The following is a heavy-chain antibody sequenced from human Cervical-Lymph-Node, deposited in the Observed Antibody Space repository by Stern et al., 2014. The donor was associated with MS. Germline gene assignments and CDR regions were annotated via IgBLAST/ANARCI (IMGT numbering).Heavy chain of an antibody. CDR1: SGSFSGYF. CDR2: INHSGST. J-gene: IGHJ4*02. D-gene: IGHD6-13*01. Sequence: QVQLQQWGAGLLKPSDTLSLTCAVYSGSFSGYFWTWIRQPSGKGLEWIGEINHSGSTNYNPSLKSRVTISVDTSKNQFSLKLRSVTAADTAVYYCASREQTKTWYRDHWGRGTLVTVSS. V-gene: IGHV4-34*01. CDR3: ASREQTKTWYRDH.